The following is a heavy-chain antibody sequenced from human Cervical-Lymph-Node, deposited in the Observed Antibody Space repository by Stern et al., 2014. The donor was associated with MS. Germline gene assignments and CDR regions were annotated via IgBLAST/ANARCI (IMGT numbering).Heavy chain of an antibody. Sequence: VQLVQSGAEVKKPGSSVKVSCKASGDTFSSYAIHWVRQVPGQGLEWMGGINPVFGTTNYAQKFQGRVTITADKSTNTAYMELMTLRSEDTAVYYCARGGGLVGYFDYWGQGTLVSVSS. V-gene: IGHV1-69*06. J-gene: IGHJ4*02. CDR3: ARGGGLVGYFDY. CDR1: GDTFSSYA. D-gene: IGHD1-26*01. CDR2: INPVFGTT.